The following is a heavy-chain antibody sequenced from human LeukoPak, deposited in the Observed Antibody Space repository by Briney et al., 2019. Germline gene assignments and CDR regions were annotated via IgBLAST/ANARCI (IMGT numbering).Heavy chain of an antibody. CDR2: INHSGST. CDR1: GGSFRGYY. J-gene: IGHJ6*02. Sequence: KPSETLSLTCAVYGGSFRGYYWSWIRQPPGKGLEWIGEINHSGSTNYNPSLKSRVTISVDTSKNQFSLKLSSVTAADTAVYYCAREHKISYYYYGMDVWGQGTTVTVSS. CDR3: AREHKISYYYYGMDV. V-gene: IGHV4-34*09.